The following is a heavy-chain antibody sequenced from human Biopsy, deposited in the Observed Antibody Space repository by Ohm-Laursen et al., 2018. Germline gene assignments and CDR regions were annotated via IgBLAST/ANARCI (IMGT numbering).Heavy chain of an antibody. D-gene: IGHD4-23*01. CDR2: VYNSGST. V-gene: IGHV4-59*02. J-gene: IGHJ4*02. Sequence: TLSLTCTVSGGSVSGYYWSWIRQTPGKGLEWIGYVYNSGSTNYNASLKSRVTISVDTSRNHFSLRLSSLTAADTAVYYCARGSNDFGGLYFPRWGQGTLLTVSS. CDR1: GGSVSGYY. CDR3: ARGSNDFGGLYFPR.